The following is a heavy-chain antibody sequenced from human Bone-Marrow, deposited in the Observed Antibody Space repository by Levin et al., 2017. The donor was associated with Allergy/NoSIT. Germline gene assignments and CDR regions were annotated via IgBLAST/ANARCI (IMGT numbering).Heavy chain of an antibody. CDR2: INPDSGRT. V-gene: IGHV1-2*07. CDR1: GYTFFGYY. D-gene: IGHD3-3*01. CDR3: ARGDDIILPVFVRPLEA. Sequence: ASVKVSCEASGYTFFGYYIHWVRQPPGQGLEWMGWINPDSGRTTYARNFEGRVTMTRDKSTNTVYMELSRLRSDDTAVYYCARGDDIILPVFVRPLEAWGQGTLVAVSP. J-gene: IGHJ5*02.